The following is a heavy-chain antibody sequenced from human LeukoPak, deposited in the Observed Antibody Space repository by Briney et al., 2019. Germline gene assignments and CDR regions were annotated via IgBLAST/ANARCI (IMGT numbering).Heavy chain of an antibody. Sequence: AXGFTFISYSMNWVRQAPGKGLEWVXXISXSSSYIYYADSVKGRFTISRDKAKNSLYLQMNSLRAEDTAVYYCASGPPGGYCSSTSCGPYYYYGMDVWGKGTTVTVSS. D-gene: IGHD2-2*03. CDR3: ASGPPGGYCSSTSCGPYYYYGMDV. V-gene: IGHV3-21*01. CDR1: GFTFISYS. CDR2: ISXSSSYI. J-gene: IGHJ6*04.